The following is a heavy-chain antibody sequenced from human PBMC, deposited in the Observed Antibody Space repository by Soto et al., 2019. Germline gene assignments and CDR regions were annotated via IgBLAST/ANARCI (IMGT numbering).Heavy chain of an antibody. CDR1: GGSISSYY. V-gene: IGHV4-59*01. CDR2: IYYSGST. CDR3: ARSNYYDSSGYWLGYFDY. D-gene: IGHD3-22*01. J-gene: IGHJ4*02. Sequence: TLEILSLTCTVSGGSISSYYWSWIRQPPGKGLEWIGYIYYSGSTNYNPSLKSRVTISVDTSKNQFSLKLSSVTAADTAVYYCARSNYYDSSGYWLGYFDYWGQGTLVTVSS.